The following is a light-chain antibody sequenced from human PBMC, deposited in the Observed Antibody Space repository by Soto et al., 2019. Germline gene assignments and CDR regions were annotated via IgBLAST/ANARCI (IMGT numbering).Light chain of an antibody. CDR2: EVS. CDR1: SSDVGGYNY. CDR3: SSYAGSTVV. J-gene: IGLJ2*01. Sequence: QSALTQPPSASGSPRQSVTISCTGTSSDVGGYNYVSWYQQHPGKAPKLMIYEVSKRPSGVPDRFSGSKSGNTASLTVSGLQAEDEADYYCSSYAGSTVVFGGGTKLTVL. V-gene: IGLV2-8*01.